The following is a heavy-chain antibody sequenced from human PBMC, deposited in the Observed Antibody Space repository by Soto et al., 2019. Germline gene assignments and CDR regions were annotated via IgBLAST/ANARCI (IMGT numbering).Heavy chain of an antibody. CDR1: GDSISGHY. CDR2: ISYSGST. D-gene: IGHD1-1*01. Sequence: QVQLQESGPGLVKPSETLSLTCTVSGDSISGHYWSWIRQPPGKGLEWIGYISYSGSTNYNPSLKSRVTISLDMSKNQFSLKLNSVTAADTAVYYCARGYNNYYYVMDVWGQGTSVTVSS. CDR3: ARGYNNYYYVMDV. J-gene: IGHJ6*02. V-gene: IGHV4-59*11.